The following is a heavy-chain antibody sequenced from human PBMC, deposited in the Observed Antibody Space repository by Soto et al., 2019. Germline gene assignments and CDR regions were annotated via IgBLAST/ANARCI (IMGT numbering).Heavy chain of an antibody. CDR1: GGSVSSGSYY. CDR2: IYYSGST. Sequence: SETLSLTCTVSGGSVSSGSYYWSWIRQPPGKGLEWIGYIYYSGSTNYNPFLKSRVTISVDTSKNQFSLKLSSVTAADTAVYYCERVLRYSSSSGNFDYWGQGTLVTVSS. D-gene: IGHD6-6*01. J-gene: IGHJ4*02. V-gene: IGHV4-61*01. CDR3: ERVLRYSSSSGNFDY.